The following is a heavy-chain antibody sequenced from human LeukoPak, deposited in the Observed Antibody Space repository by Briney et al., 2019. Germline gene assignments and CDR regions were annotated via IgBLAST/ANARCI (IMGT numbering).Heavy chain of an antibody. CDR3: ARATNYGGNQFDY. CDR2: ISSSSSYI. D-gene: IGHD4-23*01. V-gene: IGHV3-21*01. Sequence: GSLRLSCAASGFTFSSYSINWVRQAPGKGLEWVSSISSSSSYIYYADSVKGRFTISRDNAKNSLYLQMNSLRAEDTAVYYCARATNYGGNQFDYWGQGTLVTVSS. J-gene: IGHJ4*02. CDR1: GFTFSSYS.